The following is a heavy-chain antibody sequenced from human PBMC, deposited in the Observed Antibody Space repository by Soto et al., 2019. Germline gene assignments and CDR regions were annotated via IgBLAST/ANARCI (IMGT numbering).Heavy chain of an antibody. CDR1: GFSLSTSGVG. J-gene: IGHJ4*02. CDR2: IYWDDEK. V-gene: IGHV2-5*02. Sequence: SGPTLVNPTPTLTLTCTFSGFSLSTSGVGVGWIRQPPGKALEWLALIYWDDEKRYSPSLKSRLTITKETSKNQVVLTMTNMDPVDTTTYYCAHRHLTEYYFDYWGQGTLVTVSS. CDR3: AHRHLTEYYFDY.